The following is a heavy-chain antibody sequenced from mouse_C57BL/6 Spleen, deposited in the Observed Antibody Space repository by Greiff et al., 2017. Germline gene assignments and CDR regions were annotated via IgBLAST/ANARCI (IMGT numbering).Heavy chain of an antibody. Sequence: QVQLQQSGAELARPGASVKMSCKASGYTFTSYTMHWVKQRPGQGLEWIGYINPSSGYTKYNQKFKDKATLTADKSSSTAYMQLSSLTSEDSAVYYCARSLYYDYEGGSYTMDYWGQGTSVTVSS. CDR1: GYTFTSYT. CDR3: ARSLYYDYEGGSYTMDY. J-gene: IGHJ4*01. V-gene: IGHV1-4*01. D-gene: IGHD2-4*01. CDR2: INPSSGYT.